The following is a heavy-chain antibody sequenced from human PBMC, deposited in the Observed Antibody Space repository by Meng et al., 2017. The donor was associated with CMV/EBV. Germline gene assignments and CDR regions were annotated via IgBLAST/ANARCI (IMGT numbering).Heavy chain of an antibody. D-gene: IGHD3-22*01. V-gene: IGHV1-2*02. Sequence: YTFTGYYMHGVRQAPGQGLEWMGWINPNSGGTNYAQKFQGRVTMTRDTSISTAYMELSRLRSDDTAVYYCANLGGDYYDSSGSSLDYWGQGTLVTVSS. CDR3: ANLGGDYYDSSGSSLDY. J-gene: IGHJ4*02. CDR2: INPNSGGT. CDR1: YTFTGYY.